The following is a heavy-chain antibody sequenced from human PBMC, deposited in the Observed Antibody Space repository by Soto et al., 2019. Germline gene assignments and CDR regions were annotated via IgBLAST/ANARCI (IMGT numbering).Heavy chain of an antibody. V-gene: IGHV1-69*12. CDR1: GGSLSNYG. CDR2: IIPVFGTP. CDR3: ARGDATKIVVTTYYAMDV. Sequence: QVQLVQSGAEVKKPGSSVKVSCKASGGSLSNYGISWVRQAPGQGLEWMGAIIPVFGTPTYAQKFQDRVTIXADXSTTTVYMEVRSLTSEDTAVYYCARGDATKIVVTTYYAMDVWGQGTTVTVSS. D-gene: IGHD3-22*01. J-gene: IGHJ6*02.